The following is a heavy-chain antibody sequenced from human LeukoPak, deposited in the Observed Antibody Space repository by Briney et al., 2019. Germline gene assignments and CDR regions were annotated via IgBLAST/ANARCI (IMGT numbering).Heavy chain of an antibody. CDR2: MFHSGST. CDR3: ARAGTNLGDYDY. Sequence: SETLSLTRTVSGYSISSGHYWAWIRPSPEKGLECIATMFHSGSTYYNPSLKSRVTTSVDTSKNEFSLNLSSVTAADTAVYYCARAGTNLGDYDYWGQGTLVTVSS. V-gene: IGHV4-38-2*02. J-gene: IGHJ4*02. D-gene: IGHD4-17*01. CDR1: GYSISSGHY.